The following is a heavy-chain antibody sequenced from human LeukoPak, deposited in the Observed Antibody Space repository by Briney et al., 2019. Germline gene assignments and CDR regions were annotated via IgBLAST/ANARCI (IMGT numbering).Heavy chain of an antibody. Sequence: SETMSLTCTVARGSISGSIRGYYWRRLRQPPGKGLEWIGYISSSGSVNDNPSLRSRVTISVDTSKNQFFLNLSSVSAADTAVYYCARIPLGYSGAYYFDCWGQGTLVTVSP. J-gene: IGHJ4*02. V-gene: IGHV4-61*08. CDR2: ISSSGSV. CDR3: ARIPLGYSGAYYFDC. CDR1: RGSISGSIRGYY. D-gene: IGHD5-12*01.